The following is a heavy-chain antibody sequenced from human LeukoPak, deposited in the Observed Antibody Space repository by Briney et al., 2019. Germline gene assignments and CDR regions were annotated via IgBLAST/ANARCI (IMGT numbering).Heavy chain of an antibody. V-gene: IGHV3-21*01. Sequence: GGSLRLSCAASRFTFSTYNMNWVRQAPGKGLEWVSPISSNTSYIYYADSVKGRFTISRDNAKYSLYLQMNSLRAEDTAVYYSARDRNYDFWSGYSFWGQGILVTVSS. CDR2: ISSNTSYI. CDR3: ARDRNYDFWSGYSF. CDR1: RFTFSTYN. D-gene: IGHD3-3*01. J-gene: IGHJ4*02.